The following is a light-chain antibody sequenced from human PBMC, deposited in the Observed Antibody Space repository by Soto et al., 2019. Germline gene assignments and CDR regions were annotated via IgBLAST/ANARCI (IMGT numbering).Light chain of an antibody. CDR3: QQRSIWPPVT. V-gene: IGKV3-11*01. J-gene: IGKJ5*01. CDR1: QSVGSY. CDR2: DAS. Sequence: EIVLTQSPGILSLSPGERATLSCRASQSVGSYLIWYQQKPGQAPRVLIYDASNMATGIPARFSGSGSGTDFTLTISSLEPEDFAVYYCQQRSIWPPVTFGQGTRLETK.